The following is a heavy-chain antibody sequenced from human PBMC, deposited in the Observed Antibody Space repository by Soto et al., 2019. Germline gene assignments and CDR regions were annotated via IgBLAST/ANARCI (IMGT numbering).Heavy chain of an antibody. Sequence: EVQLAESGGGWAQLGGSLSPSGVASGLPFSSYDRHWVGQAPGKGLEYVSSISRNGGTTYYGNYVKGRFTISRDNSKNTLYLQMGSLRAADMAVYYCVRRVSGNYDYWGQGTLVTVSS. CDR1: GLPFSSYD. CDR3: VRRVSGNYDY. V-gene: IGHV3-64*01. J-gene: IGHJ4*02. D-gene: IGHD1-7*01. CDR2: ISRNGGTT.